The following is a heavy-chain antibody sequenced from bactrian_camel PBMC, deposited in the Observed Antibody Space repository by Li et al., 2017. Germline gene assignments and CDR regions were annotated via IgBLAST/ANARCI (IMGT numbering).Heavy chain of an antibody. D-gene: IGHD2*01. CDR3: AADGGNRSSGCLQWADDFGY. J-gene: IGHJ6*01. CDR1: GFRFDD. Sequence: QLVESGGGAVQAGGSLTLSCRVSGFRFDDLGWYRQAPGNECELVSTISKDGSTYYAGSVKGRFTIAMDNARMSGTLQMNSLRPEDTAAYYCAADGGNRSSGCLQWADDFGYWGQGTQVTVS. V-gene: IGHV3S56*01. CDR2: ISKDGST.